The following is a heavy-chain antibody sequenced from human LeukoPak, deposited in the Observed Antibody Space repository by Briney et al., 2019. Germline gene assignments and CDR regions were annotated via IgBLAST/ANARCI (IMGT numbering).Heavy chain of an antibody. D-gene: IGHD3-3*01. V-gene: IGHV3-66*02. J-gene: IGHJ4*02. CDR2: IYSDYDDGHT. CDR1: GFTVSSNY. Sequence: PGGSLRLSCAASGFTVSSNYMSWVRHAPGKGLEWVSVIYSDYDDGHTNYADSVRGRFTISRDNSKNMVYLQMNSLRVEDTAVYYCSKRSGGYYDHWGQGTLVTVSS. CDR3: SKRSGGYYDH.